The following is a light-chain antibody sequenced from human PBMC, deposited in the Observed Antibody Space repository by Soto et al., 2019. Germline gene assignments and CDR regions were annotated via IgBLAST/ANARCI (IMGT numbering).Light chain of an antibody. Sequence: EIVMTQSPATLSMSPGERATLSCRASQSVSTSLAWYQQIPGQAPRLLSYGASTRTTGVAARFSGSGSGTEFTLTISSLQSEDFAVYYGQQYNNRPPMYTCGQGTKLEIK. V-gene: IGKV3-15*01. CDR2: GAS. CDR1: QSVSTS. J-gene: IGKJ2*01. CDR3: QQYNNRPPMYT.